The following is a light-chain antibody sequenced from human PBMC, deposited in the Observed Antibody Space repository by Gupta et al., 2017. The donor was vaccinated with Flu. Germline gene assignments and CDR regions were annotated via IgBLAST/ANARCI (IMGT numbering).Light chain of an antibody. CDR1: SNEVGGSHR. CDR2: DVP. V-gene: IGLV2-11*01. CDR3: SSHAGRVTWV. J-gene: IGLJ1*01. Sequence: QPAPTQPRSVSGSPGQSVTIACTRSSNEVGGSHRVSWYQQRTGKAPKLILYDVPERPSGVRVRSSDSKSGNTASLTGSELQADDEADYYCSSHAGRVTWVFGTGTTVTVL.